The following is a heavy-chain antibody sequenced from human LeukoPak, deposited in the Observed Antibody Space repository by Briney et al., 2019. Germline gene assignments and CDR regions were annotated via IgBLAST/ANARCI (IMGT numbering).Heavy chain of an antibody. CDR1: GFTFSSYA. J-gene: IGHJ6*02. V-gene: IGHV3-30-3*01. CDR3: ARDLVNYGSGSYYTTHYYYGMDV. Sequence: GSLRLSCAASGFTFSSYAMHWVRQAPGKGLEWVAVISYDGSNKYYADSVKGRFTISRDNSKNTLYLQMNSLRAEDTAVYYCARDLVNYGSGSYYTTHYYYGMDVWGQGTTVTVSS. CDR2: ISYDGSNK. D-gene: IGHD3-10*01.